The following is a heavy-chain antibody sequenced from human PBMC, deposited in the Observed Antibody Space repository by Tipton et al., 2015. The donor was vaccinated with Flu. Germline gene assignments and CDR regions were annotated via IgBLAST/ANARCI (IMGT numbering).Heavy chain of an antibody. V-gene: IGHV4-39*01. CDR3: ARLSYYDVDLKNFYFDY. CDR2: VYPSGTT. CDR1: SGSIRSTNYF. Sequence: PGLVKPSETLSLTCTVSSGSIRSTNYFCAWIRQPPGKRLELIGSVYPSGTTYYNPSLKSRVTISVDTSKSQFSLMLRSVTAADTAAYYCARLSYYDVDLKNFYFDYWGQGALVTVSS. J-gene: IGHJ4*02. D-gene: IGHD3-10*02.